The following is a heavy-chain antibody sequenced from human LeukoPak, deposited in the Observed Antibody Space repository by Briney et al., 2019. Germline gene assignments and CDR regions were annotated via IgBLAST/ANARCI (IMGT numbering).Heavy chain of an antibody. V-gene: IGHV3-23*01. Sequence: GGSLRLSCAASGFTFNSYGMSCGRQAPGKRLEWVSAIRGRSGSTYYTDSLKGRVTISRDNSKNTVYLHMDRPWVADTAVYYSARDPDTYYDYVWGSYRPYYFDYWGQGTLVTVSS. CDR2: IRGRSGST. CDR1: GFTFNSYG. CDR3: ARDPDTYYDYVWGSYRPYYFDY. D-gene: IGHD3-16*02. J-gene: IGHJ4*02.